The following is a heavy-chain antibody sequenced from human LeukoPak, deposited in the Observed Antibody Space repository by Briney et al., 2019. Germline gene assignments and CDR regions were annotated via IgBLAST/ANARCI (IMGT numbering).Heavy chain of an antibody. CDR3: ARDSRLELRGLRWFDP. D-gene: IGHD1-7*01. Sequence: SETLSLTCTVSGGSISSSSYYWGWIRQPPGKGLEWIGSIFHSGGTYYNPSLKSRVTISVDTSKNQFSLKLYSVTAADTAVYYCARDSRLELRGLRWFDPWGQGTLVTVSS. J-gene: IGHJ5*02. CDR2: IFHSGGT. CDR1: GGSISSSSYY. V-gene: IGHV4-39*07.